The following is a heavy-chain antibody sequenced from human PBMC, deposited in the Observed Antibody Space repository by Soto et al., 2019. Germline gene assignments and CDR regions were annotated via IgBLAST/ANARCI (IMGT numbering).Heavy chain of an antibody. Sequence: SETLSLTCTVSGGSISSYYWSWIRQPPGKGLEWIGYIYYSGSTNYNPSLKSRVTISVDTSKNQFSLKLSSVTAADTAVYYCARVGSGWYDFHYWGQGTLVTVSS. CDR3: ARVGSGWYDFHY. D-gene: IGHD6-19*01. V-gene: IGHV4-59*01. CDR2: IYYSGST. J-gene: IGHJ4*02. CDR1: GGSISSYY.